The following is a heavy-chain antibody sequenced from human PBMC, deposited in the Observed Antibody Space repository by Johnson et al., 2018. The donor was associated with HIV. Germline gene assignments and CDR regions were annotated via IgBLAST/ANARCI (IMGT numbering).Heavy chain of an antibody. J-gene: IGHJ3*02. CDR1: GFTFSDYY. V-gene: IGHV3-11*04. CDR3: AGLRAARPRSFDI. Sequence: QVQLVESGGGLVQPGGSLRLSCAASGFTFSDYYMSWIRQAPGKGLEWVSGISWNSGSIGYADSVKGRFTISRDNAKNSLYLQMNSLRAEDTAVYYCAGLRAARPRSFDIWGQGTMVTVSS. D-gene: IGHD6-6*01. CDR2: ISWNSGSI.